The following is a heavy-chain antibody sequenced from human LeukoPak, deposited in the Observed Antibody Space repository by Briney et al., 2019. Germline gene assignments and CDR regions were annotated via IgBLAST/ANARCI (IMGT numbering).Heavy chain of an antibody. CDR1: GGTFSSYA. V-gene: IGHV1-69*01. CDR2: LIPIFGTA. J-gene: IGHJ6*03. CDR3: ARGHQLPPFYYYYYMDV. D-gene: IGHD2-2*01. Sequence: GASVKVSCKASGGTFSSYAISWVRQAPGQGLEWMGGLIPIFGTANYAQKFQGRVTITADESTSTAYMELSRLRSDDTAVYYCARGHQLPPFYYYYYMDVWGKGTTVTVSS.